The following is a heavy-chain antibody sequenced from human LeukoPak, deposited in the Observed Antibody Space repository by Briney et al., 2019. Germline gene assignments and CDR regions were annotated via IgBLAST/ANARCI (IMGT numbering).Heavy chain of an antibody. CDR3: AEGNFWSGYYTGETTHFDY. CDR1: GFTFSSYG. D-gene: IGHD3-3*01. CDR2: ISYDGSNK. J-gene: IGHJ4*02. Sequence: GRSLRLSCAASGFTFSSYGMHWVRQAPGKGLEWVAVISYDGSNKYYADSVKGRFTISRDNSKNTLYLQMNSLRAEDTAVYYCAEGNFWSGYYTGETTHFDYWGQGTLVTVSS. V-gene: IGHV3-30*18.